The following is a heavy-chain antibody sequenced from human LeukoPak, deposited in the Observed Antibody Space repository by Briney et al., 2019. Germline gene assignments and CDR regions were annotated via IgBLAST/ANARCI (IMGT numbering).Heavy chain of an antibody. Sequence: PGGSLRLSCEASGITFSNYNMNWVRQAPGKGLEWVAVISYDGSKKYYADSVKGRFTISRDNSKNTLYLQMNSLRAEDTAVYYCAKDRVPYSSSSVFDYWGQGTLVTVSS. V-gene: IGHV3-30*18. CDR3: AKDRVPYSSSSVFDY. CDR2: ISYDGSKK. D-gene: IGHD6-6*01. CDR1: GITFSNYN. J-gene: IGHJ4*02.